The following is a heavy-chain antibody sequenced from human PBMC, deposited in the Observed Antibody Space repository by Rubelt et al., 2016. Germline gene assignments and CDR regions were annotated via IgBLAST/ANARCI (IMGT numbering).Heavy chain of an antibody. CDR2: INPNSGGT. J-gene: IGHJ4*02. Sequence: QVQLVQSGAEVKKPGAPVKVSCKASGYTFTGYYMHWVRQAPGQGLEWMGWINPNSGGTNYAQKFQGRVTMTRDTSISTAYMELSRLRADDTAVYYCARDLYKGPRWLVAYWGQGTLVTVSS. D-gene: IGHD6-19*01. V-gene: IGHV1-2*02. CDR1: GYTFTGYY. CDR3: ARDLYKGPRWLVAY.